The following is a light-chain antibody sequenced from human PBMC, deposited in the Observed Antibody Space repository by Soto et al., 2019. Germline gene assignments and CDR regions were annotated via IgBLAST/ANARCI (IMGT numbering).Light chain of an antibody. CDR2: GAS. J-gene: IGKJ5*01. V-gene: IGKV3-15*01. CDR3: QQYNSRPIT. CDR1: QSVCSN. Sequence: EIVMTQSPATLSVSPRERATITCRASQSVCSNLAWYQQKPGKAPGLLIYGASTRASGVPARFSGSGSGTEFTLTITSLQSEDVAVYYCQQYNSRPITFGQGTRLEIK.